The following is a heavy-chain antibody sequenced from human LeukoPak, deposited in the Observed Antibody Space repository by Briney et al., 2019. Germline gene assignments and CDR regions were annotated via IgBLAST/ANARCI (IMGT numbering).Heavy chain of an antibody. J-gene: IGHJ3*02. CDR3: ARARPYDSSGYRPLWRAFDI. CDR2: IYYSGST. CDR1: VGSISSGDYY. Sequence: SETLSLTRTVSVGSISSGDYYWSWIRQPPGKGLELIGYIYYSGSTYYNPSLKSRVTMSVDTSKNQFSLKLSSVTAADTAVYYCARARPYDSSGYRPLWRAFDIWGQGTMVTVSS. D-gene: IGHD3-22*01. V-gene: IGHV4-30-4*08.